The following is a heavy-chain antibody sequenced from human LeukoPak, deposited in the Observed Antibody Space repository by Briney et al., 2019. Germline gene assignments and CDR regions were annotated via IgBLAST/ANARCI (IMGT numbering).Heavy chain of an antibody. Sequence: QPGASLRLSCAASGFTFSSYAMSWVRQAPGKGLEWVANIKQDGSEKYYVDSVKGRFTISRDNAKNSLYLQMNSLRAEDTAVYYCARGIGYCSSTSCHSHFYWYFDLWGRGTLVTVSS. V-gene: IGHV3-7*03. J-gene: IGHJ2*01. CDR3: ARGIGYCSSTSCHSHFYWYFDL. CDR1: GFTFSSYA. D-gene: IGHD2-2*01. CDR2: IKQDGSEK.